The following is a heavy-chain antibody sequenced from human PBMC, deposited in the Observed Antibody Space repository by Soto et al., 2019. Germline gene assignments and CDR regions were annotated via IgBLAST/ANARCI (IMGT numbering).Heavy chain of an antibody. CDR1: GGSISSYY. V-gene: IGHV4-59*08. D-gene: IGHD6-19*01. Sequence: SETLSLTCTVSGGSISSYYWSWIRQPPGKGLEWIGYIYYSGSTNYNPSLKSRVTISVDTSKNQFSLKLSSVTAADTAVYYCARLGSRSGWFDYWGQGTLVTVS. J-gene: IGHJ4*02. CDR3: ARLGSRSGWFDY. CDR2: IYYSGST.